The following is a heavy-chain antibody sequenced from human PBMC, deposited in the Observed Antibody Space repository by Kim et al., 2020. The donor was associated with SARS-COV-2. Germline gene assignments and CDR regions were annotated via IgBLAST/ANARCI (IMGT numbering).Heavy chain of an antibody. CDR1: GGSFSGYC. D-gene: IGHD2-2*01. J-gene: IGHJ6*02. Sequence: SETLSLTCAVYGGSFSGYCWSWIRQPPGKGLEWIGEINHSGSTNYNPSLKSRVTISVDTSKNQFSLKLSSVTAADTAVYYCARGRSSVVPAALGAYYYYCYGMDVWGQGTTVTVSS. V-gene: IGHV4-34*01. CDR3: ARGRSSVVPAALGAYYYYCYGMDV. CDR2: INHSGST.